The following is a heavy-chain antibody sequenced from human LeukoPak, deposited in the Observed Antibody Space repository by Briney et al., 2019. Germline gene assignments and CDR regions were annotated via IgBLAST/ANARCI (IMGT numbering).Heavy chain of an antibody. J-gene: IGHJ4*02. CDR1: GFTFSSYE. CDR3: ASHYKTTGSNPQPDY. V-gene: IGHV3-48*03. CDR2: ISSSGSTI. D-gene: IGHD4-11*01. Sequence: GGSLRLSCAASGFTFSSYEMNWVRQAPGKGLEWVSYISSSGSTIYYADSVKGRFTISRDNSKNTLYLQMNSLRVEDTAVYYCASHYKTTGSNPQPDYWGQGTLVTVSS.